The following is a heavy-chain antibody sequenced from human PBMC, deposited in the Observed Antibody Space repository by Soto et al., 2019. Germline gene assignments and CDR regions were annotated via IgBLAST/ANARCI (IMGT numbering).Heavy chain of an antibody. CDR2: MNPNSGNT. D-gene: IGHD6-13*01. J-gene: IGHJ3*02. CDR3: ARDLGVAATYAFDI. Sequence: ASVKVSCKASGYNFNTFDIYWVRQATGHGLEWMGWMNPNSGNTGYAQELRSRVTMTRNTSNTTAYMELSSLRFEDTAVYYCARDLGVAATYAFDIWGQGTMVTVSS. CDR1: GYNFNTFD. V-gene: IGHV1-8*02.